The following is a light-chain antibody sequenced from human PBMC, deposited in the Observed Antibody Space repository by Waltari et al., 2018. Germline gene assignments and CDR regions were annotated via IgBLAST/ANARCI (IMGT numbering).Light chain of an antibody. CDR1: QSVSSSY. CDR2: RAS. J-gene: IGKJ2*01. CDR3: QHFGYT. V-gene: IGKV3-20*01. Sequence: EIVLTQSPGTLSLSPGERATLSCRASQSVSSSYVAWYQQKPGHAPRLLIYRASSRATGIPDRFSGSGSGTDFTLSISRLEPEDFAVYYCQHFGYTFGQGTKLEIK.